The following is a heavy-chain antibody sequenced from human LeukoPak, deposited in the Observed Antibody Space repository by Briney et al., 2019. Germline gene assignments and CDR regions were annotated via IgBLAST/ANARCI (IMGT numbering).Heavy chain of an antibody. CDR1: GGSFSGYY. D-gene: IGHD3-3*01. CDR2: INHSGST. CDR3: ARGIRFLEWLPNNRFNP. J-gene: IGHJ5*02. V-gene: IGHV4-34*01. Sequence: PSETLSLTRAVYGGSFSGYYWSWIRQPPGKGLEWIGEINHSGSTNYNPSLKSRVTISVDTSKNQFSLKLSSVTAADTAVYYCARGIRFLEWLPNNRFNPWGQGTLVTVSS.